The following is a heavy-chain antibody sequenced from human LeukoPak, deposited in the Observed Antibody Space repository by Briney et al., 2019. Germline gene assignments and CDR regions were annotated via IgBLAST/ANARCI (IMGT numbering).Heavy chain of an antibody. CDR1: GYTFAGYY. CDR2: INPNSGGT. Sequence: ASVKVSCKASGYTFAGYYMHWVRQAPGQGREWMGWINPNSGGTNYAQKFQGRVTMTRDTSISTAYMELSRLRSDDTAVYYCARDRSTVVTLLDYWGQGTLVTVSS. J-gene: IGHJ4*02. V-gene: IGHV1-2*02. D-gene: IGHD4-23*01. CDR3: ARDRSTVVTLLDY.